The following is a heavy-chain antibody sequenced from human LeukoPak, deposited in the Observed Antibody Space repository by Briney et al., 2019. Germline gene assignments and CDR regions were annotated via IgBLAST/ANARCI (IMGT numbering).Heavy chain of an antibody. V-gene: IGHV3-30*01. CDR3: ARAEGDRRGYGVVDY. CDR1: GFTLTYYA. D-gene: IGHD5-12*01. J-gene: IGHJ4*02. Sequence: GGSLRLSCAASGFTLTYYAMHWVRQAPGKGLEWVAVTSYDGNKKYYADSVKGRFTISRDNSKNTLYLQMNSLRAEDTAVYYCARAEGDRRGYGVVDYWGQGTLVTVSS. CDR2: TSYDGNKK.